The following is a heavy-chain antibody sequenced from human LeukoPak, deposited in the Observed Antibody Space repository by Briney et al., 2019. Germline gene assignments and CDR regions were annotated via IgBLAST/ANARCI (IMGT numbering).Heavy chain of an antibody. CDR3: ARGPRYFDY. Sequence: PGGSLRLSCAASGFTFSNYNLNWVCQAPGKGLEWLSYITSSSSAIYYADSVKGRFTISRDNAKNSLYLQMNSLRAEDTAVYYCARGPRYFDYWGQGALVTVSS. V-gene: IGHV3-48*04. J-gene: IGHJ4*02. CDR1: GFTFSNYN. CDR2: ITSSSSAI.